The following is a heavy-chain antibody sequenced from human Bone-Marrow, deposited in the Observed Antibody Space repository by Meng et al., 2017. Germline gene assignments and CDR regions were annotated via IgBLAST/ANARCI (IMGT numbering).Heavy chain of an antibody. J-gene: IGHJ5*02. CDR3: ARHRTIFGVIISSRGWFDP. Sequence: GSLRLSCAVYGGSFSGYYWSWIRQPPGKGLEWIGEINHSGSTNYNPSLKSRVTISVDTSKNQFSLKLSSVTAADTAVYYCARHRTIFGVIISSRGWFDPWGQGNLV. V-gene: IGHV4-34*01. D-gene: IGHD3-3*01. CDR2: INHSGST. CDR1: GGSFSGYY.